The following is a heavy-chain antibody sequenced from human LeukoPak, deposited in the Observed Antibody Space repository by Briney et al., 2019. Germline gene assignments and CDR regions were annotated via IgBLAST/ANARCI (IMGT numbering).Heavy chain of an antibody. CDR3: ASGSNRVFDY. V-gene: IGHV3-53*01. CDR1: GFTFSSYS. Sequence: GGSLRLSCAAYGFTFSSYSMNWVRQAPGKGLEWVSMTHGDGSTNYADSVKGRFTISRDNSKNTMYLQINSLSVEDTAVYYCASGSNRVFDYWGQGTLVTVSS. CDR2: THGDGST. J-gene: IGHJ4*02. D-gene: IGHD1-1*01.